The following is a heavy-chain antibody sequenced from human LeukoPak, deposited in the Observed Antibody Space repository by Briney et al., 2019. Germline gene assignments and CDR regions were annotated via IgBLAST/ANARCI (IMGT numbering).Heavy chain of an antibody. J-gene: IGHJ6*03. V-gene: IGHV1-2*02. D-gene: IGHD6-19*01. Sequence: ASVKVSCKASGYTFTGYYMHWVRQAPEQGLEWMGWINPNSGGTNYAQKFQGRVTMTRDTSISTAYMELSRLRSDDTAVYYCAKPRYSSGWYLGYMDVWGKGTTVTVSS. CDR1: GYTFTGYY. CDR2: INPNSGGT. CDR3: AKPRYSSGWYLGYMDV.